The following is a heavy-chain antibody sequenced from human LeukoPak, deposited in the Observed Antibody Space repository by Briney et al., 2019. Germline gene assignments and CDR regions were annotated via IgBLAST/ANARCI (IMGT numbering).Heavy chain of an antibody. CDR1: GFTFSSYSTFSNYG. CDR3: AKYGYYDVN. CDR2: ISSSSSYI. J-gene: IGHJ4*02. D-gene: IGHD3-3*01. V-gene: IGHV3-21*06. Sequence: GGSLRLSCAASGFTFSSYSTFSNYGMNWVRQAPGKGLEWVSSISSSSSYIYYADSVKGRFTISRDNAKNSLYLQMNNLRAEDTAVYYCAKYGYYDVNWGQGTLVTVSS.